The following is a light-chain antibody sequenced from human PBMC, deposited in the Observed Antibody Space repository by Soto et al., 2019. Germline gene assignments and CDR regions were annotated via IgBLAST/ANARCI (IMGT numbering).Light chain of an antibody. CDR2: GSS. V-gene: IGLV1-40*01. CDR1: SSNIGAGHV. J-gene: IGLJ2*01. CDR3: QSYDNGLSASV. Sequence: QSVLTQPPSVSGAPGQRVTISCTGSSSNIGAGHVVHWYQQFPGRAPNLLIYGSSNRPSGVPDRFSGSKSGTSASLVITGLQAEDEADYYCQSYDNGLSASVFGGGTKVTVL.